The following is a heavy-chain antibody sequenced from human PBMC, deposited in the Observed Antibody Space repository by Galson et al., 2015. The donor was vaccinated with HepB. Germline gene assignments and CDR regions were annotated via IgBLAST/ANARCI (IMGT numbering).Heavy chain of an antibody. CDR1: GFTFSHHY. CDR3: TREYYSNPDY. V-gene: IGHV3-11*06. Sequence: SLRLSCAASGFTFSHHYMSWFRQAPGKGLECVAFISSSADYTDYADSVKGRFTISRDNIRNSLYLQMNSLRAEDTAVYFCTREYYSNPDYWGQGALVTVSS. J-gene: IGHJ4*02. D-gene: IGHD4-11*01. CDR2: ISSSADYT.